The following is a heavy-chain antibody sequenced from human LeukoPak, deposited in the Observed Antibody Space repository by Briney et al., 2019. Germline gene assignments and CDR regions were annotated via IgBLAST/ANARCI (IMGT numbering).Heavy chain of an antibody. D-gene: IGHD1-1*01. Sequence: GGSLRLSCTASGFIFSSYGMNWVRQAPGKGLEWVSGITGRGENIYYAGPVKGRFTISRDNSKNTLYLQMNSLRAEDTAVYYCARDRLLEDRDYHYYYYMDVWGIGTTVTVSS. CDR3: ARDRLLEDRDYHYYYYMDV. V-gene: IGHV3-23*01. CDR2: ITGRGENI. CDR1: GFIFSSYG. J-gene: IGHJ6*03.